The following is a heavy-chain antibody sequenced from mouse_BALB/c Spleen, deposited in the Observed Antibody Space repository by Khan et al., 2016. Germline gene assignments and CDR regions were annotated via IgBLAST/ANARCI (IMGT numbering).Heavy chain of an antibody. CDR2: IYLGGGYS. J-gene: IGHJ4*01. CDR3: ARGVYYGDSVGAMDY. D-gene: IGHD2-13*01. CDR1: GYTFTDYW. V-gene: IGHV1-63*02. Sequence: QVQLQQSGAELVRPGTSVKMSCKAAGYTFTDYWLNWVKQRPGHGLEWIGDIYLGGGYSNYNEKFKGKAKLTADSSSSTAYMHLSSLTSEDSAIYYCARGVYYGDSVGAMDYWGQGTSVTVSS.